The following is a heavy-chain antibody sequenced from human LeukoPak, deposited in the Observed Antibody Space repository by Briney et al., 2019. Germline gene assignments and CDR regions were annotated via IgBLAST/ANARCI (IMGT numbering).Heavy chain of an antibody. J-gene: IGHJ5*02. V-gene: IGHV4-39*07. CDR1: GGSISSNSYY. CDR3: ARAFLYLSNWFDP. D-gene: IGHD2-15*01. CDR2: IYYSGST. Sequence: SETLSLTCAVSGGSISSNSYYWGWIRQPPGKGLEWIGSIYYSGSTYYNPSLKSRVAISVDTSKNQFSLKLTSVTAADTAVYYCARAFLYLSNWFDPWGQGTLVTVSS.